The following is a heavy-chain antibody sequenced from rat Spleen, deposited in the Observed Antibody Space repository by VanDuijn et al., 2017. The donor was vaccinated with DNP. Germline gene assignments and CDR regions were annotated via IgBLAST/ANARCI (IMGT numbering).Heavy chain of an antibody. D-gene: IGHD1-5*01. CDR3: ARHGEVHLRYAMDA. Sequence: EVQLVESGGDLVQPGRSLTLSCVASGFTFNNYWMAWIRQVPGKGLEWVASITRSGGSPFYPDSVKDRFTISRDNAKNTLYLQMDSLRSEETATYYCARHGEVHLRYAMDAWGQGTSVTVSS. CDR1: GFTFNNYW. V-gene: IGHV5-31*01. J-gene: IGHJ4*01. CDR2: ITRSGGSP.